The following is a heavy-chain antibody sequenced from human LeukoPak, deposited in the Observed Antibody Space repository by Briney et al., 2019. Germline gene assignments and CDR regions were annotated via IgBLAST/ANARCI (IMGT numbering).Heavy chain of an antibody. V-gene: IGHV4-38-2*01. CDR1: GGSFSGYY. CDR3: AKVAPSDFDY. D-gene: IGHD2-15*01. Sequence: SSETLSLTCAVYGGSFSGYYWGWIRQPPGKGLEWIGSIYHSGSTFYNPSLKSRVTISVDTSKNRFSLKLTSVTAADTAVYYCAKVAPSDFDYWGQGTLVTVSS. J-gene: IGHJ4*02. CDR2: IYHSGST.